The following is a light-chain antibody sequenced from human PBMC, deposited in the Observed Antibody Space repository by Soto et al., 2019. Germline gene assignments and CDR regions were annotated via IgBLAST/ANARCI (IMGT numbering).Light chain of an antibody. V-gene: IGLV1-44*01. J-gene: IGLJ3*02. CDR3: SSYADRNKFL. CDR1: SSNIGFNT. CDR2: TDN. Sequence: QSVLTQPPSASGTPGQRVTISCSGGSSNIGFNTVNWYQQLPGTAPKVLIYTDNQRPSGVPDRISGSKSGNTASLTVSGLQAEDEADYYCSSYADRNKFLFGGGTKVTVL.